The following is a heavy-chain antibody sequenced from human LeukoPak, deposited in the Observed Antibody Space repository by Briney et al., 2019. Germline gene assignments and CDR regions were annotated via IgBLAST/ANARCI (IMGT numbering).Heavy chain of an antibody. CDR3: ARYDILTGSFQH. CDR1: GYTFTSYD. Sequence: ASVKVSCKASGYTFTSYDINWVRQATGQGLEWMGWMNPNSGNTGYAQKFQGRVTMTRNTSISTAYMELSRLRSDDTAVYYCARYDILTGSFQHWGQGTLVTVSS. D-gene: IGHD3-9*01. CDR2: MNPNSGNT. J-gene: IGHJ1*01. V-gene: IGHV1-8*01.